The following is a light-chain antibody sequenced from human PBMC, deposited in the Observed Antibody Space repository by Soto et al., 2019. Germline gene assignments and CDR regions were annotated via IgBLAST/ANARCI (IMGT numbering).Light chain of an antibody. J-gene: IGKJ1*01. CDR3: QQYNNWPPWT. CDR2: GAS. Sequence: EIVLTQSPGTLSLSPGETATLSCRASQYVGTRLAWYQHKPGQAPRLLIYGASTRATGIPARFSGSGSGTEFTLTISSLQSEDFAVYYCQQYNNWPPWTFGQGTKVDIK. CDR1: QYVGTR. V-gene: IGKV3-15*01.